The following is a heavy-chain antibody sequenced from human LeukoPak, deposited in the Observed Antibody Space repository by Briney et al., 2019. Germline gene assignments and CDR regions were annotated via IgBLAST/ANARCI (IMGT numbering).Heavy chain of an antibody. J-gene: IGHJ3*01. D-gene: IGHD2-21*01. V-gene: IGHV3-23*01. CDR1: GGSISSYY. CDR3: AKGKVNHDGALDA. CDR2: ICGSVSGSGDCT. Sequence: ETLSLTCTVSGGSISSYYWSWIRQPPGKGLEWVSEICGSVSGSGDCTHYADSVKGRFTISRDNSKKTLYLQMNSLRAEDTAVYYCAKGKVNHDGALDAWGQGTLVTVSS.